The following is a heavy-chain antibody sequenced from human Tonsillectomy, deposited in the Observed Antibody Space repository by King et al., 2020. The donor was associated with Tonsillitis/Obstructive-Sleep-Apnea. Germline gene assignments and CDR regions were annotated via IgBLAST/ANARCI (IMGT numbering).Heavy chain of an antibody. V-gene: IGHV3-33*01. D-gene: IGHD5-12*01. CDR2: IWYDGSNK. CDR3: ARGRGIVATVLDY. CDR1: GFTFSSYG. Sequence: VQLVESGGGVVQPGRSLRLSCAASGFTFSSYGMHWVRQAPGKGLEWVAVIWYDGSNKYYADSVKGRFTISRDNSKNTLYLQMNSLRSADTAVYYCARGRGIVATVLDYWGQGTLVTVSS. J-gene: IGHJ4*02.